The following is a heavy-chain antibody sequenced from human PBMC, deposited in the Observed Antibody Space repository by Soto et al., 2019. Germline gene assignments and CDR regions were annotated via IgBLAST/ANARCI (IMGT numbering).Heavy chain of an antibody. CDR3: ARFHTAYDAFDI. J-gene: IGHJ3*02. V-gene: IGHV1-69*02. CDR2: IIPILGIA. CDR1: GGTFSSYT. Sequence: GASVKVSCKASGGTFSSYTISWVRQAPGQGLEWMGRIIPILGIANYAQKFQGRVTITADKSTSTAYMELSSLRSEDTAVYYCARFHTAYDAFDIWGQGTMVTVSS. D-gene: IGHD4-17*01.